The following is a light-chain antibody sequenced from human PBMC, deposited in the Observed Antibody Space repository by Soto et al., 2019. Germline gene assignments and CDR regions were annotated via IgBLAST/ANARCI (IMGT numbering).Light chain of an antibody. CDR2: DAS. CDR3: QQRSNWPLIT. V-gene: IGKV3-11*01. CDR1: QSVSRY. Sequence: IVFTQSPDTLSSSPCERSTLSCVASQSVSRYLVWYQQKPGQAPRLLIYDASNRATGIPARFSGSGSGTDFTLTISSLEPEDFAVYYCQQRSNWPLITFGQGTRLEIK. J-gene: IGKJ5*01.